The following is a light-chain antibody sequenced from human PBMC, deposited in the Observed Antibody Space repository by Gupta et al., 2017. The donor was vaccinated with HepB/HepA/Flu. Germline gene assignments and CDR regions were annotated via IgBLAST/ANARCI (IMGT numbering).Light chain of an antibody. CDR3: CSYTANNVI. V-gene: IGLV2-11*01. Sequence: QSALTQPRSVSGSPGQSVTIYCTGTSRDVGFLDYVSWYQLHPGKAPKLMIDAVTKRPSGVPDRFSASKSGNTASLTIAGLQADDESDYYCCSYTANNVIFGGGNKLTVL. CDR2: AVT. CDR1: SRDVGFLDY. J-gene: IGLJ2*01.